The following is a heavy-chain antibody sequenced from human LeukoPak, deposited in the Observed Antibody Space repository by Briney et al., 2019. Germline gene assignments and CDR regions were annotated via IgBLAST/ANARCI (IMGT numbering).Heavy chain of an antibody. CDR2: ISYDRSNK. J-gene: IGHJ4*02. CDR3: ARDAQGVTTAY. D-gene: IGHD2-21*02. Sequence: GGSLRLFCAASGFTFSSYAMHWVRQAPGKGLEWVAVISYDRSNKYYADSVKGRFTISRDNSKNTLYLQMNSLRAEDTAVYYCARDAQGVTTAYWGQGTLVTVSS. CDR1: GFTFSSYA. V-gene: IGHV3-30*04.